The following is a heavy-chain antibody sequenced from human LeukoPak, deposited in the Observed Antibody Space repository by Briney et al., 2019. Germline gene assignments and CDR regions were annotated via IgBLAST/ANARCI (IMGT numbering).Heavy chain of an antibody. Sequence: SETLSLTCAVSGGSISSSNWWSWVRQPPGKGLEWIGEIYHSGSTNYNPSLKSRVTISVDKSKNQFSLKLSSVTAADTAVYYCARVGHPAGGAPPPFYYYYGMDVWGQGPSVSVSS. D-gene: IGHD3-10*01. CDR2: IYHSGST. CDR1: GGSISSSNW. V-gene: IGHV4-4*02. CDR3: ARVGHPAGGAPPPFYYYYGMDV. J-gene: IGHJ6*01.